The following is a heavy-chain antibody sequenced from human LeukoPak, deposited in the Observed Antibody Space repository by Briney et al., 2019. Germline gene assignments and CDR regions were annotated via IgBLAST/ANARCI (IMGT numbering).Heavy chain of an antibody. V-gene: IGHV3-11*01. CDR2: ISSSGSTI. Sequence: GGSLRLSCAASGFTFSDYYMSWIRQAPGKGLEWVSYISSSGSTIYYADSVKGRFTISRDNAKNSLYLQMNSLRAEDTAVYYCASEVAAGWYDGFDFDYWGQGTLVTVSS. J-gene: IGHJ4*02. D-gene: IGHD1-1*01. CDR3: ASEVAAGWYDGFDFDY. CDR1: GFTFSDYY.